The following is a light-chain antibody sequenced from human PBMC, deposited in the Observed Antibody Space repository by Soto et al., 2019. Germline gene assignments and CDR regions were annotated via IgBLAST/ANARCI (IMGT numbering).Light chain of an antibody. CDR3: QQYGSSGT. CDR1: QSVSNNY. V-gene: IGKV3-20*01. CDR2: GAS. Sequence: EIVFTQSRGTLSLSARERARLSFRASQSVSNNYLTWYQQKPGQAPRLLIYGASNRATGIPDRFSGSGSGTDFTLTISRLEPEDFAVYYCQQYGSSGTFGQGTKVDNK. J-gene: IGKJ1*01.